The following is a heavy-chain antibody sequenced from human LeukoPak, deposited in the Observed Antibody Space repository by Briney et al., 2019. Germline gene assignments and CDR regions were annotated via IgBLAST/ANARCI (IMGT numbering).Heavy chain of an antibody. CDR1: GGSISSSSYY. V-gene: IGHV4-39*07. CDR3: ARDLHYDILTGYYSYYYYYMDV. D-gene: IGHD3-9*01. Sequence: PSETLSLTCTVSGGSISSSSYYWGWIRQPPGKGLEWIGSIYYSGSTYYNPSLKSRVTISVDTSKNQFSLKLSSVTAADTAVYYCARDLHYDILTGYYSYYYYYMDVWGKGTTVTISS. J-gene: IGHJ6*03. CDR2: IYYSGST.